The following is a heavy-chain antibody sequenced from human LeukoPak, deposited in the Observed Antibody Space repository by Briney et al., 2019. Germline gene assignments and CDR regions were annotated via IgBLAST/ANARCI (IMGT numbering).Heavy chain of an antibody. V-gene: IGHV4-59*01. CDR3: ARETYGSGPDI. Sequence: SETLSLTCTVSGGSISSYYWSWIRQPPGKGLEWIGYIYYSGSTNYNPSLKSRVTITVDTSKNQFSLKLSSVTAADTAVYYCARETYGSGPDIWGQGTMVTVSS. CDR2: IYYSGST. CDR1: GGSISSYY. J-gene: IGHJ3*02. D-gene: IGHD3-10*01.